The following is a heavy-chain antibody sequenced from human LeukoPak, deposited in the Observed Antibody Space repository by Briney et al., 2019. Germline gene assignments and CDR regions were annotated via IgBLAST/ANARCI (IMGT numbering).Heavy chain of an antibody. D-gene: IGHD1-20*01. CDR2: IKEDGSEK. CDR1: GFTFRSYW. V-gene: IGHV3-7*01. J-gene: IGHJ2*01. CDR3: AQGGNWNWHFDL. Sequence: GGSLRLSCVVSGFTFRSYWMSWVRQAPGKGLEWVANIKEDGSEKYYVDSVKGRFTVSRDNAKNSLYLQMNSLRAEDTAVYYSAQGGNWNWHFDLWGRGTLVAASS.